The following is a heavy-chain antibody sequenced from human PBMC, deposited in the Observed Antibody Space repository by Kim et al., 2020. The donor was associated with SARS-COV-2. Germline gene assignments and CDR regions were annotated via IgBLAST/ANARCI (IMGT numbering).Heavy chain of an antibody. J-gene: IGHJ5*02. CDR3: ARDRRAIAAAGTIRGNWFDP. CDR2: INTNTGNP. Sequence: ASVKVSCKASGYTFTSYAMNWVRQAPGQGLEWMGWINTNTGNPTYAQGFTGRFVFSLDTSVSTAYLQISSLKAEDTAVYYCARDRRAIAAAGTIRGNWFDPWGQGTLVTGS. V-gene: IGHV7-4-1*02. CDR1: GYTFTSYA. D-gene: IGHD6-13*01.